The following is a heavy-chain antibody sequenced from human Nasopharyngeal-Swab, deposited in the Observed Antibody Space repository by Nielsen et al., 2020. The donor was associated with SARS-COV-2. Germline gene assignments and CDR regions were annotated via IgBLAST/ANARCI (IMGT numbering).Heavy chain of an antibody. CDR3: AKNRWGSSGWFEIDY. D-gene: IGHD6-19*01. J-gene: IGHJ4*02. Sequence: GGSLRLSCAASGFTFSTYAVSWVRQATGKGLEWVSVVSGSGGSTYYADSVKGRFTISGDNSKNTLYLQMNSLRAEDTAVYYCAKNRWGSSGWFEIDYWGQGTLVTVSS. V-gene: IGHV3-23*01. CDR2: VSGSGGST. CDR1: GFTFSTYA.